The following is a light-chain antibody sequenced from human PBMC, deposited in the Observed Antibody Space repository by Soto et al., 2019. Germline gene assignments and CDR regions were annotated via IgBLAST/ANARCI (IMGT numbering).Light chain of an antibody. Sequence: DIQITPSPSTLSASVGDRVTITFRASQSINTWLAWYQQKPGKAPKLLIYKASSLESGVPSRFSGSGSGTEFTLTISSLQPDDFATYYCQQYNTYVWTFGQGTKVDIK. J-gene: IGKJ1*01. V-gene: IGKV1-5*03. CDR3: QQYNTYVWT. CDR2: KAS. CDR1: QSINTW.